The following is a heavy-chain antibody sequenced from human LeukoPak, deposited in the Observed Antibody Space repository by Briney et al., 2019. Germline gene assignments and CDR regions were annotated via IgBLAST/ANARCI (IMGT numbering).Heavy chain of an antibody. D-gene: IGHD1-26*01. CDR2: ISSSSSTI. J-gene: IGHJ4*02. CDR3: ARDRGSTEFDY. Sequence: GGSLRLSCAASGFTFTTYNMNWVRQAPGKGLEWVSYISSSSSTIYYADSVKGRFTISRDNAKNSLYLQMNSLRAEDTAVYYCARDRGSTEFDYWGQGTLVTVSS. CDR1: GFTFTTYN. V-gene: IGHV3-48*01.